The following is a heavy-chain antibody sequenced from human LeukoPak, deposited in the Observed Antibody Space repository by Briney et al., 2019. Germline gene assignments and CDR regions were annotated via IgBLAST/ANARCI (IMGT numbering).Heavy chain of an antibody. CDR1: GFTFSSYG. CDR2: ISPSGRNT. Sequence: GGTLRLSCAASGFTFSSYGMSWVRQAPGKGLEWVSAISPSGRNTYYADSVKGRFIISRDNSKNMLYLQMSSLRAEDTAVYYCAKMYGGTYIGSWGQGTLVTVSA. D-gene: IGHD1-26*01. CDR3: AKMYGGTYIGS. J-gene: IGHJ4*02. V-gene: IGHV3-23*01.